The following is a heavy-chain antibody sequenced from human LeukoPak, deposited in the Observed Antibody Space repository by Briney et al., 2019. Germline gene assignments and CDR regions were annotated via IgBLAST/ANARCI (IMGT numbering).Heavy chain of an antibody. D-gene: IGHD6-13*01. V-gene: IGHV4-38-2*01. CDR3: ASYSSSWPSY. J-gene: IGHJ4*02. CDR2: IYHSGST. Sequence: TSETLSLTCAVSGYSISSGYYWGWIWQPPGKGLEWIGSIYHSGSTYYNPSLKSRVTISVDTSKNQFSLKLSSVTAADTAVYYCASYSSSWPSYWGQGTLVTVSS. CDR1: GYSISSGYY.